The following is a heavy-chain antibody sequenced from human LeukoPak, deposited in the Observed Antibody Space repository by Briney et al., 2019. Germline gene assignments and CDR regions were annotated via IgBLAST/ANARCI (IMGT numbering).Heavy chain of an antibody. CDR1: GGTFSSYA. Sequence: ASVKVSCKASGGTFSSYAISWVRQAPGQGLEWMGWISAYNGNTNYAQKLQGRVTMTTDTSTSTAYMELRSLRSDDTAVYYCARLTYYDFWSGPGGLDYWGQGTLVTVSS. V-gene: IGHV1-18*01. CDR3: ARLTYYDFWSGPGGLDY. D-gene: IGHD3-3*01. CDR2: ISAYNGNT. J-gene: IGHJ4*02.